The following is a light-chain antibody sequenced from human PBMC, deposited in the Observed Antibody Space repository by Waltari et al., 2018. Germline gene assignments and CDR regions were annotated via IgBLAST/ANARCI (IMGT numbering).Light chain of an antibody. Sequence: VLTQSPDTLSLSPGERATLSCRASQSVGRSLAWYQRKPGQAPRLLIYDTSNRATGIPERFSGSGSGTDFSLTISRLEPEDFAVYYCQMYVRLPVTFGQGTKVEIK. V-gene: IGKV3-20*01. CDR3: QMYVRLPVT. CDR2: DTS. CDR1: QSVGRS. J-gene: IGKJ1*01.